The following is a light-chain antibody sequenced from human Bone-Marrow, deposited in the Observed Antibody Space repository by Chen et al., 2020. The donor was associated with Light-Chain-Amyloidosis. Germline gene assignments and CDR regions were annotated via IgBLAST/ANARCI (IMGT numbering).Light chain of an antibody. Sequence: QSTLTQPPSASGSPGQSVTISCTGTSSAIGNYDYVSWYQQYPGKPPKLIIYAVNKRPSGVPNRFSGSTSGNMASLTVSGLQTEDEAIYYCSSLAGRNDFGIFGGGTKLTVL. V-gene: IGLV2-8*01. CDR1: SSAIGNYDY. J-gene: IGLJ2*01. CDR2: AVN. CDR3: SSLAGRNDFGI.